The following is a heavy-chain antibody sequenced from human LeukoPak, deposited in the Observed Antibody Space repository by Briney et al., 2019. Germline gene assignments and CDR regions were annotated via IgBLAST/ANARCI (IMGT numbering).Heavy chain of an antibody. V-gene: IGHV4-4*07. CDR1: GGSISTYY. CDR2: IYTSGST. D-gene: IGHD3-10*01. CDR3: ARDWVSGDTFDY. J-gene: IGHJ4*02. Sequence: PSETLSLTCTVSGGSISTYYWSWIRQPAGKGLEWIGRIYTSGSTNYNPSLKSRVTMSVDTSKNQFSLKLRSETAADTAVYYCARDWVSGDTFDYWGQGTLVTVSS.